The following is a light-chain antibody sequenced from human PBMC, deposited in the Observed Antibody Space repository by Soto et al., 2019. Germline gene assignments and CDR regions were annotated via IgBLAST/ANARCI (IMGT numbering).Light chain of an antibody. Sequence: EIVMTQYQVSLSVSPGERATLSCRASQSVRRNLAWYQQKPGQAPRLLISGASTRATGIPARFSGSGSGTEFTLTISSLQSEDFAVYYCQQYDNWPPLTFGGGTEVDI. CDR3: QQYDNWPPLT. V-gene: IGKV3-15*01. CDR1: QSVRRN. CDR2: GAS. J-gene: IGKJ4*01.